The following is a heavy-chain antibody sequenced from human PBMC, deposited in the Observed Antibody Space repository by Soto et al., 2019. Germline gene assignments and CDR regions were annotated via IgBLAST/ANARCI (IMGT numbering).Heavy chain of an antibody. CDR1: GGTFRNYP. Sequence: QVQLVQSGAEVKKLGSSVKVSCKASGGTFRNYPINWVRQAPGQGLEWMGSIFPLTDIPDYAQNFQARLTISADKSTSTAYMDLSSLTSDDASMYFCARGPLVVLNYFESWGQGTLVTVSS. J-gene: IGHJ4*02. V-gene: IGHV1-69*02. CDR3: ARGPLVVLNYFES. CDR2: IFPLTDIP.